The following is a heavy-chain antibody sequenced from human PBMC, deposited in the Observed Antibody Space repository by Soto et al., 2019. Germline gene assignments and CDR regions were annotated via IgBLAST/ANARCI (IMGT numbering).Heavy chain of an antibody. CDR3: AKDPSVAALYFDF. J-gene: IGHJ4*02. Sequence: EVQLLESGGGLVQPGGSLRLSCAASGFTFSSYAMSWVRQAPGKGLEWVSVISGSGGTTNYEDSVKGRFTISRDNSKNTLYLQMNSLRAEDTAVYYCAKDPSVAALYFDFWGQGTLVTVSP. V-gene: IGHV3-23*01. CDR2: ISGSGGTT. D-gene: IGHD6-6*01. CDR1: GFTFSSYA.